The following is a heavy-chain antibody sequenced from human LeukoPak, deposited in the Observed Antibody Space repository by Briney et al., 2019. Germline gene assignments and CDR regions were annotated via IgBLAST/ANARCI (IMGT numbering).Heavy chain of an antibody. Sequence: GGFLRLSCVGSGFTFSNYVMSWVRQAPGKGLEWVSLISRSADNTYYADSVEGRFTISRDDSKNTLYLQMSSLRAEDTAVYYCAKDRGDSGGYPLFDYWGQGTLVTVSS. CDR3: AKDRGDSGGYPLFDY. J-gene: IGHJ4*02. CDR2: ISRSADNT. D-gene: IGHD3-22*01. CDR1: GFTFSNYV. V-gene: IGHV3-23*01.